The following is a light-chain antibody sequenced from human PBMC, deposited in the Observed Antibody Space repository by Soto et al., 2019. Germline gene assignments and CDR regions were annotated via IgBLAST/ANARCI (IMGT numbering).Light chain of an antibody. V-gene: IGKV1-5*01. CDR1: QNINNW. CDR3: QQYNSYSIT. CDR2: DAS. Sequence: IQMTQSAATLSAYIGYRVTITCRASQNINNWIAWYQQKPGKAPKFLIYDASTLENGVPARFSGSRSGPEFSLTISSLQPDDFATYYCQQYNSYSITFGQGTRLEIK. J-gene: IGKJ5*01.